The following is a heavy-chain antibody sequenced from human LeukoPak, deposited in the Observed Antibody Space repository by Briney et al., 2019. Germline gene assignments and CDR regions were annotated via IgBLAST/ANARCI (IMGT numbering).Heavy chain of an antibody. Sequence: PSQTLSLTCGVSGGSISSGDYPWTWIRQPPGKGLEWIGYIDHSGSTSHSPSLKSRVTISVDRSKNQFSLKLTFVTAADTAVYYCARAVRTSGCGSAICPGDYFDYWGQGTLVTVSS. CDR1: GGSISSGDYP. CDR2: IDHSGST. CDR3: ARAVRTSGCGSAICPGDYFDY. V-gene: IGHV4-30-2*01. J-gene: IGHJ4*02. D-gene: IGHD2-2*01.